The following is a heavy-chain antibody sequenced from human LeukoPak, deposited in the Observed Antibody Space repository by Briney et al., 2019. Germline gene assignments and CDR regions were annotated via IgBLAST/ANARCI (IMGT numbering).Heavy chain of an antibody. Sequence: ASLKVSCKASGYTFTGYYMHWVRQAPGQGLEWMGWINPNSGGTNYVQRFQGRVTMTRDTSISTAYMELSRLRSDDTAVYYCARGENYYYYYMDVWGKGTTVTVSS. J-gene: IGHJ6*03. V-gene: IGHV1-2*02. CDR2: INPNSGGT. D-gene: IGHD3-16*01. CDR1: GYTFTGYY. CDR3: ARGENYYYYYMDV.